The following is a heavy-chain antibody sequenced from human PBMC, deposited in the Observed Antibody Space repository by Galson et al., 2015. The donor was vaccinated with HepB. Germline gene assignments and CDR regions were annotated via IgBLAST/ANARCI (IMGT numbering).Heavy chain of an antibody. Sequence: SLRLSCAASGFTFSSYSMNWVRQAPGKGLEWVSSISSSSSYIYYADSVKGRFTISRDNAKNSLYLQMNSLRAEDTAVYYCARGTDCSGGSCYSAYYYYYGMDVWGQGTTVTVSS. J-gene: IGHJ6*02. CDR3: ARGTDCSGGSCYSAYYYYYGMDV. CDR2: ISSSSSYI. D-gene: IGHD2-15*01. CDR1: GFTFSSYS. V-gene: IGHV3-21*01.